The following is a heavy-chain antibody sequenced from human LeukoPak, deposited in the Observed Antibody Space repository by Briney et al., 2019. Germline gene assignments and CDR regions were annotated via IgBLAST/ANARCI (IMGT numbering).Heavy chain of an antibody. V-gene: IGHV1-2*02. Sequence: SVKVSCKASGYTFTSYGISWVRQAPGQGLEWMAWINPNSGATIYAQNFQDRVTVTRDTSISTAYMELSSLRSDDTAVYYCARGRQTYYYYMDVWGKGTTVTVSS. J-gene: IGHJ6*03. CDR2: INPNSGAT. CDR1: GYTFTSYG. CDR3: ARGRQTYYYYMDV.